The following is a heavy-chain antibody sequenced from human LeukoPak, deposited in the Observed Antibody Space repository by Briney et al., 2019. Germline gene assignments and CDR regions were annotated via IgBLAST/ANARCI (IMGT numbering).Heavy chain of an antibody. Sequence: GESLKISFKGSGYSFTSYWIGWVRQMPGKGLAWMGIIYPGDSDTRYSPSFQGQVTISADKSISTAYLQWSSLKASDTAMYYCARHGAAAGPYFDYWGQGTLVTVSS. CDR3: ARHGAAAGPYFDY. D-gene: IGHD6-13*01. CDR1: GYSFTSYW. CDR2: IYPGDSDT. J-gene: IGHJ4*02. V-gene: IGHV5-51*01.